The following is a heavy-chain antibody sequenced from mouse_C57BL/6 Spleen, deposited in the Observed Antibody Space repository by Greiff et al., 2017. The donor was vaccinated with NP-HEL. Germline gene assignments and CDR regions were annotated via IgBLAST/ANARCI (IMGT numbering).Heavy chain of an antibody. CDR2: IYPGNSDT. V-gene: IGHV1-5*01. Sequence: EVKLQESGTVLARPGASVKMSCKTSGYTFTSYWMHWVKQRPGQGLEWIGAIYPGNSDTSYNQKFKGKAKLTAVTSSSTAYMELSSLTNEDSAVYYYTIFDDDCVDGFAYGGQGTLVTVSA. J-gene: IGHJ3*01. CDR3: TIFDDDCVDGFAY. D-gene: IGHD2-4*01. CDR1: GYTFTSYW.